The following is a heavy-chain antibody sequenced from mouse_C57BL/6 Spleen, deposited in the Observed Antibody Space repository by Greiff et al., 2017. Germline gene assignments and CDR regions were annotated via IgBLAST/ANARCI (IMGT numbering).Heavy chain of an antibody. V-gene: IGHV1-47*01. CDR2: FHPYNDDT. CDR1: GYTFTTYP. Sequence: VMLVESGAELVKPGASVKMSCKASGYTFTTYPIEWMKQNHGKSLEWIGNFHPYNDDTKYNEKFKGKATLTVEKSSSTVYLELSRLTSDDSAVYYCARNGYLPYYAMDYWGQGTSVTVSS. J-gene: IGHJ4*01. CDR3: ARNGYLPYYAMDY. D-gene: IGHD2-2*01.